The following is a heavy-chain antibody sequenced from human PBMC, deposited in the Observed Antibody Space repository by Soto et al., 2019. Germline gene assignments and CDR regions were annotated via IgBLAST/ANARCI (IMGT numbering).Heavy chain of an antibody. V-gene: IGHV3-11*01. D-gene: IGHD1-1*01. CDR1: GFTFSDYY. J-gene: IGHJ4*02. CDR2: ISSSGSTI. CDR3: ARDVEYPALNNDY. Sequence: GGSLRLSCAASGFTFSDYYMSWIRQAPGKGLEWVSYISSSGSTIYYADSVKGRFTISRDNAKNSLYLQMNSLRAEDTAVYYCARDVEYPALNNDYWGQGTLVTVSS.